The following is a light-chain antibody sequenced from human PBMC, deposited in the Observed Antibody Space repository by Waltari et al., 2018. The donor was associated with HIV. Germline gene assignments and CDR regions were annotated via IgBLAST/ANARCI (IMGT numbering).Light chain of an antibody. Sequence: QAVLTQPSSLSASPGASASLTCTLRSGIDVGSHRIYRYQQKPGSPPQYLLRYKSDSDKHQGSGVSSRFSGSKDASANAGILVISGLQSEDEADYYCVIWHKSAAVFGGGTQLTVL. CDR2: YKSDSDK. CDR3: VIWHKSAAV. CDR1: SGIDVGSHR. V-gene: IGLV5-45*02. J-gene: IGLJ7*01.